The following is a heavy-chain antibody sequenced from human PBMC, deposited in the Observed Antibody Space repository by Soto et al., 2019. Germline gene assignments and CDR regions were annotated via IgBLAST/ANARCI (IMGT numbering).Heavy chain of an antibody. CDR2: IYYSGST. V-gene: IGHV4-59*08. D-gene: IGHD3-10*01. Sequence: QVQLQESGPGLVKPSETLSLTCTVSGGSISSYYWSWIRQPPGKGLEWIGYIYYSGSTNYNPSLKSRVTISVDTSKNQFSLKLSSVTAADTAVYYCARREIVTMVRGAIEEYFQHWGQGTLVTVSS. CDR1: GGSISSYY. J-gene: IGHJ1*01. CDR3: ARREIVTMVRGAIEEYFQH.